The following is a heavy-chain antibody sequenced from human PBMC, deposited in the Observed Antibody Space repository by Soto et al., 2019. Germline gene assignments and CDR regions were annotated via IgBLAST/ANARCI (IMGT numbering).Heavy chain of an antibody. Sequence: PGESLKISCEASGFTFTTSWIAWVRQMPGKGLEWMGFIYPDDSDARYNPSFQGQVTISADKSISTAYLQWSSLKASDTGVYYCARRGKSGSYYYTMDVWGQGTTVTVSS. CDR3: ARRGKSGSYYYTMDV. CDR1: GFTFTTSW. V-gene: IGHV5-51*01. CDR2: IYPDDSDA. D-gene: IGHD3-3*01. J-gene: IGHJ6*02.